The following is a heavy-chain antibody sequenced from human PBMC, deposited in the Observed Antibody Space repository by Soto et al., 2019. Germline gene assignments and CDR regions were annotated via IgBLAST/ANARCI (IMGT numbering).Heavy chain of an antibody. D-gene: IGHD5-18*01. CDR1: GFTVSSNY. V-gene: IGHV3-53*01. Sequence: EVQLVESGGGLIQPGGSLRLSCAASGFTVSSNYMTWVRQAPGKGLEWVSVIYSDGSTYYADTVKGRFTISRDNSENTVYLQLNSLRAEDTDVYYCAGGVYSTIDYWGQGTLVTVSS. J-gene: IGHJ4*02. CDR2: IYSDGST. CDR3: AGGVYSTIDY.